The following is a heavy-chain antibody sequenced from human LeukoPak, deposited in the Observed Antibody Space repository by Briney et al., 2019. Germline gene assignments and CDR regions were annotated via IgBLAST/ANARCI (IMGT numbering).Heavy chain of an antibody. D-gene: IGHD2-2*01. CDR1: GFTFSSYA. J-gene: IGHJ6*02. V-gene: IGHV3-23*01. Sequence: QPGGSLRLSCAASGFTFSSYAMSWVRQAPGKGLEWVSAISGSGGSTYYADSVKGRFTISRDNSKNTLYLQMNSLRAEDTAVYYCAKPADCSSTSCRRHYYYYYGMDVWGQGTTVTVSS. CDR2: ISGSGGST. CDR3: AKPADCSSTSCRRHYYYYYGMDV.